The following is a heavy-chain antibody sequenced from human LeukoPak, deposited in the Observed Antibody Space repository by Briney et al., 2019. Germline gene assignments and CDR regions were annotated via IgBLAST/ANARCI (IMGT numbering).Heavy chain of an antibody. J-gene: IGHJ4*02. CDR2: ISAYNGNT. V-gene: IGHV1-18*01. D-gene: IGHD3-16*01. CDR3: ARVRGYVWGSSDLDY. CDR1: GYTFTSYG. Sequence: ASVKVSCKASGYTFTSYGISWVRQAPRQGLEWMGWISAYNGNTNYAQKLQGRVTMTTDTSTSTAYMELRSLRSDDTAVYYCARVRGYVWGSSDLDYWGQGTLVTVSS.